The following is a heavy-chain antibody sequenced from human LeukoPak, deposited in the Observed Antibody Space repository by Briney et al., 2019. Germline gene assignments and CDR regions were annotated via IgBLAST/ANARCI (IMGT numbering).Heavy chain of an antibody. J-gene: IGHJ4*02. CDR2: IYHSGTT. D-gene: IGHD3-10*01. V-gene: IGHV4-59*12. Sequence: SETLSLTCTVSDGSISGXXXXXXRQSPDKGLEXXGYIYHSGTTNYNPSLKSRVTMSVDTSKNQFSLRLTSVTAADTALYYCAKLSYYGSAYYFDYWGQGTLVTVSS. CDR1: DGSISGXX. CDR3: AKLSYYGSAYYFDY.